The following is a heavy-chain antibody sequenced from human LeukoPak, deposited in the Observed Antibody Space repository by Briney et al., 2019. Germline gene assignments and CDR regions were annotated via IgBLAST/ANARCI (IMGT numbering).Heavy chain of an antibody. V-gene: IGHV3-21*01. D-gene: IGHD4-23*01. J-gene: IGHJ3*02. Sequence: KPGGSLRLSCTGSGFTVSSYAMNWVRRAPGQGLEWVSSISSSSSDIYYTDSVKGRFTISRDNAKNSLYLQMNSLRAEDTAVYYCVTDYGGSSGAFDIWGQGTMVTVSS. CDR1: GFTVSSYA. CDR2: ISSSSSDI. CDR3: VTDYGGSSGAFDI.